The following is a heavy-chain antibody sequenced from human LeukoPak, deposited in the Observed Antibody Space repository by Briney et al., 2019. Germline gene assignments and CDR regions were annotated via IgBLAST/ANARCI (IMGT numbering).Heavy chain of an antibody. CDR1: GYTFTSYG. Sequence: ASVKVSCKASGYTFTSYGISWVRQAPGQGLEWMGWISAYNGNTNYAQKLQGRGTMTTDTSTSTAYMELRSLSSDDTAVYYCARDGLPYCSSTSCCTTFDYWGQGTLVTVSS. CDR3: ARDGLPYCSSTSCCTTFDY. CDR2: ISAYNGNT. V-gene: IGHV1-18*01. D-gene: IGHD2-2*02. J-gene: IGHJ4*02.